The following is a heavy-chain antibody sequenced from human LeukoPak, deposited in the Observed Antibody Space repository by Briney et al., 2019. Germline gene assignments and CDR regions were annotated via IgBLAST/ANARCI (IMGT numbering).Heavy chain of an antibody. Sequence: GGSLRLSCAASGFTFSSYWMHWVRQAPGKGLVWVSGINTDGSSTNYADSVKGRFTISRDNAKNTLYLQMNSLRSEDSALYYCAKDNQRGGFQHWGQGTLVTVSS. J-gene: IGHJ1*01. D-gene: IGHD3-16*01. CDR2: INTDGSST. CDR1: GFTFSSYW. CDR3: AKDNQRGGFQH. V-gene: IGHV3-74*01.